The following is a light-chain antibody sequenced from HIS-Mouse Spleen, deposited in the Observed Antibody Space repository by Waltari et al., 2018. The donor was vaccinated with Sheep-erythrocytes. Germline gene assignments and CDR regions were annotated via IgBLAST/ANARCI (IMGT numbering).Light chain of an antibody. V-gene: IGKV1D-13*01. CDR3: QQFNNYPRT. J-gene: IGKJ1*01. CDR2: DAS. CDR1: QGISSA. Sequence: AIQLTQSPSSLSASVGDRVTITCRASQGISSAVAWYQQKPGKAPKLLIYDASSLESGVPSRFSGSGSGTDFPLTISSLQPEDFATYYCQQFNNYPRTFGQGTKVEIK.